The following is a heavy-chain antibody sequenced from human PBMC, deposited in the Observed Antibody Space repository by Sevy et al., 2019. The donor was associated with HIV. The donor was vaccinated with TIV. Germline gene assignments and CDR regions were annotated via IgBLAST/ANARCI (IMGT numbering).Heavy chain of an antibody. CDR2: INSDGSST. V-gene: IGHV3-74*01. J-gene: IGHJ4*02. CDR3: AKGRLDYDLWSGRGXDY. D-gene: IGHD3-3*01. Sequence: GGSLRLSCAASGFTFSSYWMHWVRQAPGKGLVWVSRINSDGSSTSYEDSVKGRFTISRDNATNSLYLQMNSLRAEDTAVYYYAKGRLDYDLWSGRGXDYWGQGTLVTVSS. CDR1: GFTFSSYW.